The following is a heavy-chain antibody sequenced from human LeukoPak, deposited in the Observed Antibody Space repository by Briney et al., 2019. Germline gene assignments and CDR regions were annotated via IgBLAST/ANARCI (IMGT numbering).Heavy chain of an antibody. CDR1: GFSFDEFG. V-gene: IGHV3-20*04. CDR2: INWNGGRT. CDR3: ARGGYSSGWYLLDAFDI. J-gene: IGHJ3*02. Sequence: GGSLRLSCAASGFSFDEFGMSWVRQPPGKGLEWVSGINWNGGRTGYADSVKGRFTISRDNAKNSLYLQLSSLRAEDTAVYYCARGGYSSGWYLLDAFDIWGQGTMVTVSS. D-gene: IGHD6-19*01.